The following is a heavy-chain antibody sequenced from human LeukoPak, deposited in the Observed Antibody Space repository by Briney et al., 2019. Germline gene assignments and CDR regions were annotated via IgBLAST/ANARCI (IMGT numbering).Heavy chain of an antibody. D-gene: IGHD2-15*01. Sequence: QPGGSLRLSCAASGFTFDDYAMHWVRQAPGKGLEWVSLTSGDGGSTYYADSVKGRFTISRDNSKNSLYLQMNSLRTEDTALYYCAKDDCSGGSCSSVFDYWGQGTLVTVSS. CDR1: GFTFDDYA. V-gene: IGHV3-43*02. J-gene: IGHJ4*02. CDR2: TSGDGGST. CDR3: AKDDCSGGSCSSVFDY.